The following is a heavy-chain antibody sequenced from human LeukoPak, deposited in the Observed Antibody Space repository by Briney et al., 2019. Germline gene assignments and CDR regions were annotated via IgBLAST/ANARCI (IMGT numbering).Heavy chain of an antibody. CDR3: ARAPYCSGGSCYHLDY. CDR1: GGSISSYY. V-gene: IGHV4-4*07. J-gene: IGHJ4*02. D-gene: IGHD2-15*01. CDR2: IYTSGST. Sequence: KPSETLSLTCTVSGGSISSYYWSWIRQPAGKGLEWIGRIYTSGSTNYNPSLKSRVTMSVDTSKNQFSLKLSSVTAADTAMYYCARAPYCSGGSCYHLDYWGQGTLVTVSS.